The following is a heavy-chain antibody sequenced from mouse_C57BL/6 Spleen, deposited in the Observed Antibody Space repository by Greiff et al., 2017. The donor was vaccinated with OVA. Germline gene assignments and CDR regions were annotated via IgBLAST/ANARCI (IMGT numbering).Heavy chain of an antibody. CDR2: IDPETGGT. CDR1: GYTFTDYE. V-gene: IGHV1-15*01. CDR3: TRVDTKVVGYFDV. D-gene: IGHD1-1*01. Sequence: VQLLQSGAELVRPGASVTLSRKASGYTFTDYEMHWVKQTPVHGLEWIGAIDPETGGTAYNQKFQGKAILTADKSSNTAYMELRSLTSEDSAVYDCTRVDTKVVGYFDVWGTGTTVTVSS. J-gene: IGHJ1*03.